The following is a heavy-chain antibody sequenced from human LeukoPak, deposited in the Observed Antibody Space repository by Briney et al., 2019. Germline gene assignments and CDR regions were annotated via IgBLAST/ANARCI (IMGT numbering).Heavy chain of an antibody. V-gene: IGHV4-39*01. CDR1: GGSINYYY. Sequence: SETLSLTCTVSGGSINYYYWGWIRQPPGKGLEWIGSMHYSGSTDYNPSLKSRVTISVDTSKNHFSLELSSVTAADTAVYYCARHIIQAPDFDYWGQGTLVTVSS. CDR3: ARHIIQAPDFDY. CDR2: MHYSGST. D-gene: IGHD3-10*01. J-gene: IGHJ4*02.